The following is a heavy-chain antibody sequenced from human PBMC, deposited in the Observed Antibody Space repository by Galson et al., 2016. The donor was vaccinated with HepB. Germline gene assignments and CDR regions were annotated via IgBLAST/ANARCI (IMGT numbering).Heavy chain of an antibody. V-gene: IGHV3-23*01. D-gene: IGHD3-3*01. Sequence: SLRLSCAASGFTFSSYAMTWVRQGPGKGLEWVSTISASGGGTHFADSVKGRFTISRDNYKNTVYLQMNGLRAEDTAVYYCAKASLFGVVIHGNWFDSWGQGVLVTVSS. CDR2: ISASGGGT. J-gene: IGHJ5*01. CDR3: AKASLFGVVIHGNWFDS. CDR1: GFTFSSYA.